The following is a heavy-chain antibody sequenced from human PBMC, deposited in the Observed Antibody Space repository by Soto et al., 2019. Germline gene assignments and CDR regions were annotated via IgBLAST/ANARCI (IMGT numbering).Heavy chain of an antibody. CDR1: GDSVSSNSAA. CDR2: TYYRSKWYN. D-gene: IGHD1-1*01. CDR3: ARGSSRGRSRNRPDWFDP. Sequence: QVQLQQSGPGLVKPSQTLSLTCAISGDSVSSNSAAWNWIRQSPSRGLECLGRTYYRSKWYNDYAVSVKSRITINPDTSKDQFSLKLNSVTPEDTAVYYCARGSSRGRSRNRPDWFDPWGQGTLVTVSS. J-gene: IGHJ5*02. V-gene: IGHV6-1*01.